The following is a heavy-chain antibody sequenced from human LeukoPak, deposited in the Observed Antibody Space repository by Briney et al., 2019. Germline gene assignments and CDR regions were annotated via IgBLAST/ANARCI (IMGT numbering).Heavy chain of an antibody. V-gene: IGHV4-59*01. CDR1: GGSISSYY. Sequence: SETLSLTCTVSGGSISSYYWSWMRQPPGKGLEWIGYIYYSGSTSYNPSLKSRVTISADTSKNQFSLKLSSVTAADTAVYYCAKRMAGTNCFDPWGQGTLVTVSS. J-gene: IGHJ5*02. D-gene: IGHD6-19*01. CDR2: IYYSGST. CDR3: AKRMAGTNCFDP.